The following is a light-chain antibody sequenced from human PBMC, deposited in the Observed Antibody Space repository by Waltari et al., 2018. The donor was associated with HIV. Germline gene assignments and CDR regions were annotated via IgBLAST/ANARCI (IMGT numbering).Light chain of an antibody. Sequence: QSALTQPRSVSGSPGQSVTISCTGTSSDVGGYNYVSWYQHHPVKAPKFMIYDVTTRPSGVPDRFSGSKSGNTASLTISGLQAEDEADYYCCSYAGRYTYVFGTGTKVTVL. J-gene: IGLJ1*01. CDR1: SSDVGGYNY. V-gene: IGLV2-11*01. CDR3: CSYAGRYTYV. CDR2: DVT.